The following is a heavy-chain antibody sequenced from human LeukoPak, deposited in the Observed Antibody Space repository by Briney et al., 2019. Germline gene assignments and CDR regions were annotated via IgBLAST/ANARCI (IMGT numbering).Heavy chain of an antibody. CDR3: AIHSGYDLNYYYYYMDV. CDR1: GGSLGYSNW. CDR2: IYTSGST. Sequence: SGTLSLTCAVSGGSLGYSNWWSWVRQSPGQGLEWIGRIYTSGSTNYNPSLKSRVTISVDTSKNQFSLKLSSVTAADTAVYYCAIHSGYDLNYYYYYMDVWGKGTTVTVSS. J-gene: IGHJ6*03. D-gene: IGHD5-12*01. V-gene: IGHV4-4*02.